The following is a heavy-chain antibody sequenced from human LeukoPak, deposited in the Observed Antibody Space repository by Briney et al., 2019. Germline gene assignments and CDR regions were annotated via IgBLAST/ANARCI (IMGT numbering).Heavy chain of an antibody. D-gene: IGHD3-22*01. CDR1: GGSISSTSYY. Sequence: AETLSPTCTVSGGSISSTSYYGGWIRQPPGKVLEWIGSIYYSGSTYYNPSLKSRVTISVDTSRNQFSLKLSSVTAADTAVYYCARRGPMRQPNWFDPWGQGTLVTVSS. CDR2: IYYSGST. V-gene: IGHV4-39*01. J-gene: IGHJ5*02. CDR3: ARRGPMRQPNWFDP.